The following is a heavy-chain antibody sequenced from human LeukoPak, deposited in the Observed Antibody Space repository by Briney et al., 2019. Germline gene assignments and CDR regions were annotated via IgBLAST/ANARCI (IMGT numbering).Heavy chain of an antibody. D-gene: IGHD3-9*01. CDR2: INPSGGST. Sequence: ASVKVSCKASGGTFSSYAISWVRQAPGQGLEWMGIINPSGGSTSYAQKFQGRVTMTRDTSTSTVYMELSSLRSEDTAVYYCAGYDRSRGMDVWGQGTTVTVSS. CDR1: GGTFSSYA. V-gene: IGHV1-46*01. CDR3: AGYDRSRGMDV. J-gene: IGHJ6*02.